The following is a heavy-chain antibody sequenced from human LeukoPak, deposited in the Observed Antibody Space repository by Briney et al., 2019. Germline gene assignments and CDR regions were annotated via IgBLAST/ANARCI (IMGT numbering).Heavy chain of an antibody. CDR3: ARDLVAVAENYYYMDV. J-gene: IGHJ6*03. CDR1: GGSMSSYY. CDR2: IYYSGTT. D-gene: IGHD6-19*01. V-gene: IGHV4-59*01. Sequence: PSETLSLTCTVSGGSMSSYYWSWIRQPPGKRLEWIGYIYYSGTTNYNPSLKSRVTISVDTSKNQFSLKLSSVTAADTAVYYCARDLVAVAENYYYMDVWGKGTTVTVSS.